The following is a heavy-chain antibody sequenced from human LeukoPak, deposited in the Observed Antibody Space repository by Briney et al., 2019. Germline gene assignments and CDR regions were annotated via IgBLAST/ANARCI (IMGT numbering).Heavy chain of an antibody. CDR3: ARAYYDILTGLDF. CDR1: GASISSSTYY. CDR2: IYYSGST. J-gene: IGHJ4*02. D-gene: IGHD3-9*01. Sequence: SETLSLTCTVSGASISSSTYYWGWIRQPPGKGLEWIGSIYYSGSTYYNPSLKSRVTISIHTSKNQFSLKLNSVTAADTAVYYCARAYYDILTGLDFWGQGTLVTVSS. V-gene: IGHV4-39*07.